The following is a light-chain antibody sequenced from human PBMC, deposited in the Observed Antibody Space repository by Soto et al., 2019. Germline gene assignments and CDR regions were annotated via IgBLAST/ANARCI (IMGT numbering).Light chain of an antibody. V-gene: IGKV3-20*01. CDR1: QSVSSR. CDR2: GAS. J-gene: IGKJ4*01. Sequence: LTKSPGTLSLSPGERATLSCRASQSVSSRLAWYQHKPGQAPRLLISGASSRATGIPDRFSGSGSGTDFTLTINRLEPEDFSVYYCPQYGISPRTFDGG. CDR3: PQYGISPRT.